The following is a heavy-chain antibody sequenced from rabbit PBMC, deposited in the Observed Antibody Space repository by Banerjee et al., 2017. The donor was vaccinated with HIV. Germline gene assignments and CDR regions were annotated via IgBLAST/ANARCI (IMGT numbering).Heavy chain of an antibody. CDR3: ARDRYIDAVGWGDRGL. J-gene: IGHJ4*01. Sequence: QEQLVESGGGLVQPEGSLTLTCIVSGFSFTSRYYMFWVRQAPGKGLEWIADIYTGSTGNTYYASWAKGRFTISKTSSTTVTLQMTSLTAADTATYFCARDRYIDAVGWGDRGLWGPGTLVTVS. V-gene: IGHV1S45*01. D-gene: IGHD4-1*01. CDR1: GFSFTSRYY. CDR2: IYTGSTGNT.